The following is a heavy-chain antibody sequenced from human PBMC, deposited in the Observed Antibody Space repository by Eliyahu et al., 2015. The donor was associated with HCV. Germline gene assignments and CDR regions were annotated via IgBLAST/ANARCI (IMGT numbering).Heavy chain of an antibody. D-gene: IGHD3-10*01. CDR1: GYTFRNSW. CDR2: IYPGDSET. J-gene: IGHJ5*02. V-gene: IGHV5-51*01. Sequence: EVQLVQSGAEVKKPGXSLKISCQGSGYTFRNSWIAWVRQMPGKGLEWVAVIYPGDSETRYNPSFEGHITISADKSSSTAYLQWSSLKASDTAMYYCARHIVEGSRDPHNYYYDPWGQGTRVIVSS. CDR3: ARHIVEGSRDPHNYYYDP.